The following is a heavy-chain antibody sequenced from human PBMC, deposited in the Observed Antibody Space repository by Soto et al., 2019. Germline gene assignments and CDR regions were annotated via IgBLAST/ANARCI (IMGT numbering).Heavy chain of an antibody. J-gene: IGHJ5*02. CDR1: GGSISSGTYY. CDR3: AGDLGYCSSTSCYVRGWFDP. D-gene: IGHD2-2*03. V-gene: IGHV4-31*11. CDR2: FSSTGDS. Sequence: QVQLQESGPGLVKPSQTLSLTCAVSGGSISSGTYYWTWIRQHPGKGLEWIGYFSSTGDSYYDPSLKSRVIRSRDTAKSQYPQKLSSETAADTAMYYCAGDLGYCSSTSCYVRGWFDPWGQGTLVTVAS.